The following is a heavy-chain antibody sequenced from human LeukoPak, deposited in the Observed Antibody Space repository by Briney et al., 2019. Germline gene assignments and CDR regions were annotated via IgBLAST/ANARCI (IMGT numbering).Heavy chain of an antibody. CDR3: ARGNLWFGELVY. Sequence: GGSLRLSCAASGFTFSSYSMNWARQAPGKGLEWVSSISSSSSYIYYADSVKGRFTISRDNAKNSLYLQMNSLRAEDTAVYYCARGNLWFGELVYWGQGTLVTVSS. V-gene: IGHV3-21*01. CDR1: GFTFSSYS. J-gene: IGHJ4*02. D-gene: IGHD3-10*01. CDR2: ISSSSSYI.